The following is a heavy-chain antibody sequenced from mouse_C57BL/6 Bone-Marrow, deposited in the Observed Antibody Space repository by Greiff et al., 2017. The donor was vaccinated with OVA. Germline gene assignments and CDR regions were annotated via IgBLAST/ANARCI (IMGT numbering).Heavy chain of an antibody. D-gene: IGHD1-1*01. Sequence: QVTLKESGPGILQSSQTLSLTCSFSGFSLSTSGMGVSWIRQPSGKGLEWLAHIYWDDDKRYNPFLKSRLTISKDTSRNQVFLKITRVDTADTATYYCARSSPYYYGSIYAMDYWGQGTSVTVSS. CDR3: ARSSPYYYGSIYAMDY. CDR2: IYWDDDK. CDR1: GFSLSTSGMG. J-gene: IGHJ4*01. V-gene: IGHV8-12*01.